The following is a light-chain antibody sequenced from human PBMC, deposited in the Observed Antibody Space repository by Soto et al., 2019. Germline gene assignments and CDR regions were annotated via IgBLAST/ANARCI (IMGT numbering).Light chain of an antibody. J-gene: IGKJ1*01. CDR1: QSISSSY. CDR3: QQYSSTFWT. Sequence: EIVLTQSPGTLSLSPGERTTLSYRASQSISSSYLAWYQQKPGQAPRLLVYGASSRATGIPDRFSGSGSGTDFTLTISRLEPEDFALYYCQQYSSTFWTLGQGTKVEIK. CDR2: GAS. V-gene: IGKV3-20*01.